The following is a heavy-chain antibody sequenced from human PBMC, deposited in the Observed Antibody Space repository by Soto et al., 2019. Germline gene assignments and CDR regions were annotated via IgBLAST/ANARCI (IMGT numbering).Heavy chain of an antibody. D-gene: IGHD1-1*01. Sequence: PGASLRLSCAASGFTFSSYWMHWVRQAPGKGLVWVSRINSDGSSTSYADSVKGRFTISRDNAKNTLYLQMNSLRAEDTAVYYCARDVNWSVRGVWFDPWGQGTLVTVSS. J-gene: IGHJ5*02. V-gene: IGHV3-74*01. CDR2: INSDGSST. CDR1: GFTFSSYW. CDR3: ARDVNWSVRGVWFDP.